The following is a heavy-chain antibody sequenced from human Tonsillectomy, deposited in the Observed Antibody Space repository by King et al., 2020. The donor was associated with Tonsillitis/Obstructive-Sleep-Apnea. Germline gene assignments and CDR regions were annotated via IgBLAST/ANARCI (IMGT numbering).Heavy chain of an antibody. CDR2: IHPVCSDT. Sequence: QLVQSGAEVKKPGEYLKISCKGSGYSFNSYWIGWVRQMPGKGLEWMGIIHPVCSDTRYSPCFQGQVTISADQSISTAYLQWSSLKAADTAMYYCARLPFQTVTTNDWYFDLWGRGTLVTVSS. J-gene: IGHJ2*01. CDR1: GYSFNSYW. CDR3: ARLPFQTVTTNDWYFDL. V-gene: IGHV5-51*01. D-gene: IGHD4-11*01.